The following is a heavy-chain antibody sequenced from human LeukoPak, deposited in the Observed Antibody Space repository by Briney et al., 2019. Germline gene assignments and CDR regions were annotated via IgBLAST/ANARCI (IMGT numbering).Heavy chain of an antibody. V-gene: IGHV4-4*07. CDR2: IYTRGST. CDR3: ATDGMVRGPDAWFDS. Sequence: SETLSLTCTVSGGSISSYYWSWIRQPAGKGLEWIGRIYTRGSTNYNPSLKSRVTMSVDTSKNQFSLKLSSVTAADTAVYYCATDGMVRGPDAWFDSWGQGTLVTVSS. J-gene: IGHJ5*01. CDR1: GGSISSYY. D-gene: IGHD3-10*01.